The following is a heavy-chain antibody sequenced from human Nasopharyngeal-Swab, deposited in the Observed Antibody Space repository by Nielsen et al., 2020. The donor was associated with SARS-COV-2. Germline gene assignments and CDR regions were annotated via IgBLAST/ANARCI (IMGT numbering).Heavy chain of an antibody. Sequence: SETLSLTCTVSGGSISSGSYYWSWIRQPAGKGLVWIGRIYTSGSTNYNPSLKSRVTISVDTSKNQFSLKLSSVTAADTAVYYCARGFHYYDSSANDAFDIWGQGTMVTVSS. CDR3: ARGFHYYDSSANDAFDI. J-gene: IGHJ3*02. CDR2: IYTSGST. V-gene: IGHV4-61*02. D-gene: IGHD3-22*01. CDR1: GGSISSGSYY.